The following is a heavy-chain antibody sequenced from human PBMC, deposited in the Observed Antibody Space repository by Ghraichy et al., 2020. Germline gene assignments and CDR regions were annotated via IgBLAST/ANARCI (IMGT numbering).Heavy chain of an antibody. V-gene: IGHV3-23*01. CDR1: GFTFSSYA. Sequence: GGSLRLSCAASGFTFSSYAMTWVRQAPGKGLEWVSGISGSGGGTYYADSVKGRFTISRDNSKNTLYLQMNSLRAEDTAVYYCAKSVYYDTSGYYYRPFDYWGQGILVTVSS. J-gene: IGHJ4*02. CDR2: ISGSGGGT. CDR3: AKSVYYDTSGYYYRPFDY. D-gene: IGHD3-22*01.